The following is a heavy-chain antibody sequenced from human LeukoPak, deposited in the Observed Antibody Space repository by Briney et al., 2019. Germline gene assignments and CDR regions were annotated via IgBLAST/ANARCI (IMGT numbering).Heavy chain of an antibody. CDR3: VKGWGPTTVTTSGFDY. D-gene: IGHD4-17*01. Sequence: PGGSLRLSCAVSGFTVGSYAMSWVRQPPGKGLEWVSSLSGSGTSPYYADSVKGRFTISRDNSKHNLYLQMSSLRAEDTAVYYCVKGWGPTTVTTSGFDYWGQGTLVSVSS. CDR2: LSGSGTSP. J-gene: IGHJ4*02. CDR1: GFTVGSYA. V-gene: IGHV3-23*01.